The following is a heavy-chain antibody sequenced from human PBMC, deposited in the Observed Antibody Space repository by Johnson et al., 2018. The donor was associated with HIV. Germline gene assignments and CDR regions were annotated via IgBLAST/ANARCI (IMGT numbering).Heavy chain of an antibody. D-gene: IGHD3-10*01. V-gene: IGHV3-33*06. J-gene: IGHJ3*02. CDR3: AKEGITMEVDM. CDR1: GFTFSNYG. CDR2: IKQDGSDK. Sequence: QVQLVESGGGVVQPGRSLRLSCAASGFTFSNYGMHWVRQAPGKGLEWVANIKQDGSDKYYVGSVKGRFTISRDNSKNTLYLQMDSLRAEDTAVYYCAKEGITMEVDMWGQGTTVTVSS.